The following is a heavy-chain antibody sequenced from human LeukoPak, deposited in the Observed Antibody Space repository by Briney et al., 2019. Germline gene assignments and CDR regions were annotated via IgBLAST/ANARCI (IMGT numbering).Heavy chain of an antibody. CDR3: ARFHYARGSYRFDY. CDR1: GGSISSGGYY. J-gene: IGHJ4*02. CDR2: IYYSGST. V-gene: IGHV4-31*03. Sequence: SETLSHTCTVSGGSISSGGYYWSWIRQHPGKGLEWIGYIYYSGSTYYNPSLKSRVTISVDTSKNQFPLKLSSVTAADTAVYYCARFHYARGSYRFDYWGQGTLVTVSS. D-gene: IGHD3-16*02.